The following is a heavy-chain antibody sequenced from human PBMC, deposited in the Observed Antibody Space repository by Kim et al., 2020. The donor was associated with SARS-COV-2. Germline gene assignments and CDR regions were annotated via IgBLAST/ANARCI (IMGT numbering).Heavy chain of an antibody. CDR1: GFTFSSYG. Sequence: GGSLRLSCAASGFTFSSYGMHWVRQAPGKGLEWVAVISYDGSNKYYADSVKGRFTISRDNSKNTLYLQMNSLRAEDTAVYYCAKVNHWGPSMVRGVIVWGQGTLVTVSS. CDR2: ISYDGSNK. D-gene: IGHD3-10*01. J-gene: IGHJ4*02. V-gene: IGHV3-30*18. CDR3: AKVNHWGPSMVRGVIV.